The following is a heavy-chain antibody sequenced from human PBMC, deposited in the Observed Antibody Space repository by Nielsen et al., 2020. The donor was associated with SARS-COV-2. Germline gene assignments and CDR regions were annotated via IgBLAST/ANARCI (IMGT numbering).Heavy chain of an antibody. V-gene: IGHV5-51*01. CDR3: AGPAKAGIAVAATYYYRLSL. D-gene: IGHD6-19*01. J-gene: IGHJ6*02. Sequence: GESRKISCKGSGYSFTSYWIGWVRQMPGKGLEWMGIIYPGDSDTRYSPSFQGQVTISADKSISTAYLQWSSLKASDTAMSYCAGPAKAGIAVAATYYYRLSLSPHGPPVTVSS. CDR1: GYSFTSYW. CDR2: IYPGDSDT.